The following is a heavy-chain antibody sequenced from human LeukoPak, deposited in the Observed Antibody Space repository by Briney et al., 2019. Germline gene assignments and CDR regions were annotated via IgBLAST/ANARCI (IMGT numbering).Heavy chain of an antibody. V-gene: IGHV3-23*01. CDR3: AKDPKGQNIDWSYGPFFDY. D-gene: IGHD3-9*01. CDR1: GFTFSSYA. J-gene: IGHJ4*02. CDR2: ISGSGGST. Sequence: GGSLRLSCAASGFTFSSYAMSWVRQAPGQGLEWVSAISGSGGSTYYADSVKGRFTISRDNSKNTLYLQMNSLRADDTAVYYCAKDPKGQNIDWSYGPFFDYWGQGTLVTVSS.